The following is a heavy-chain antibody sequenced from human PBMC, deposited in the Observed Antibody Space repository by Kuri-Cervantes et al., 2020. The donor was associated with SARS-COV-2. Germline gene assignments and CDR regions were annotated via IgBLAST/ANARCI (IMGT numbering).Heavy chain of an antibody. CDR1: GFTFSSCG. D-gene: IGHD6-13*01. Sequence: GGSLRLSCAASGFTFSSCGMHWVRQAPGKGLEWVAVISYDGGNKYYADSVKGRFTISRDNSKNTLYLQMNSLRAEDTAVYYCAKDYSSSWYNLPPGNVYYYYYGMDVWGQGTTVTVSS. J-gene: IGHJ6*02. V-gene: IGHV3-30*18. CDR2: ISYDGGNK. CDR3: AKDYSSSWYNLPPGNVYYYYYGMDV.